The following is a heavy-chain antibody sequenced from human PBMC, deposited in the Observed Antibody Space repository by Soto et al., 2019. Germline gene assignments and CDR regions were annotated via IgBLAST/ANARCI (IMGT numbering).Heavy chain of an antibody. V-gene: IGHV4-59*01. CDR2: IYYSGST. CDR1: GGSISSYY. D-gene: IGHD2-2*01. Sequence: PSETLSLTCTVSGGSISSYYWSWIRQPPGKGLEWIGYIYYSGSTNYNPSLKSRVTISVDTSKNQFSLKLSSETAADTAVYYCARGDRRGYGYQLVWGQGTLVTVSS. CDR3: ARGDRRGYGYQLV. J-gene: IGHJ4*02.